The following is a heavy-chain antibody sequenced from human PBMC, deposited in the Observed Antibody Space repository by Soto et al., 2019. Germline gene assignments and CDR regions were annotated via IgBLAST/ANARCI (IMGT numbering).Heavy chain of an antibody. V-gene: IGHV3-30*18. CDR1: GFTFSTCG. J-gene: IGHJ6*02. CDR2: ISYDANNK. CDR3: AKSPGRSGYFQMDV. Sequence: QVQLVESGGGVVQPGRSLRLSCVASGFTFSTCGMHRVRQAPGKGLEWVAIISYDANNKYYADPVKGRFTIYRDNSKNTLYLQMNSLRGEDTAVYYCAKSPGRSGYFQMDVWVQGTTVTVSS. D-gene: IGHD3-9*01.